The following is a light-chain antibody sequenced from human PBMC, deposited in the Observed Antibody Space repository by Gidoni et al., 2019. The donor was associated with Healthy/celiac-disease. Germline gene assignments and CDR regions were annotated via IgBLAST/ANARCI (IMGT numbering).Light chain of an antibody. CDR3: QQYKSYSWT. J-gene: IGKJ1*01. CDR2: EAS. V-gene: IGKV1-5*01. Sequence: DIPMTQSPSTLSASVGDRVTITSRASQSISSWLAWYQQKPGKAPKLLIYEASSLESGVPSRFSSSRSGTEFTITISSLQPDDFATYYCQQYKSYSWTFGQXTKVEIK. CDR1: QSISSW.